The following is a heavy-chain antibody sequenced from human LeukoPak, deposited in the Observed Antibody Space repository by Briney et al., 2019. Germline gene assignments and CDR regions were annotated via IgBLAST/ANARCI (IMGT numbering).Heavy chain of an antibody. J-gene: IGHJ6*02. D-gene: IGHD3-10*01. Sequence: PGGSLRLSCAASGFNFSYYAMTWVRQAPGKGLEWVSLISASGDSTYYADSVKGRFTISRDSSKSTLSLQMNSLRAEDTAVYFCARMIRGIHVYYYGMDVWGQGTTVTVSS. CDR3: ARMIRGIHVYYYGMDV. CDR2: ISASGDST. V-gene: IGHV3-23*01. CDR1: GFNFSYYA.